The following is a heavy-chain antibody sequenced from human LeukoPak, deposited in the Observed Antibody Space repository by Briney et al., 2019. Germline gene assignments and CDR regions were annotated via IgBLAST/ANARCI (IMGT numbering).Heavy chain of an antibody. CDR2: ISYDGSNK. V-gene: IGHV3-30*18. Sequence: GGSLRLSCAASGFTFSSYGMHWVRQAPGKGLEWVAVISYDGSNKYYADSVNGRFTISRDNSKNTLYLQMNSLRAEDTAVYYCAKSEVRDFWSGVTAYFDYWGQGTLVTVSS. CDR3: AKSEVRDFWSGVTAYFDY. J-gene: IGHJ4*02. CDR1: GFTFSSYG. D-gene: IGHD3-3*01.